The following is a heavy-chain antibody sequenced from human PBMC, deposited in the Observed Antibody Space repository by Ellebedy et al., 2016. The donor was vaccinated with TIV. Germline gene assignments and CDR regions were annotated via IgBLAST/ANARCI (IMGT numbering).Heavy chain of an antibody. CDR2: VSPYNGNT. Sequence: AASVKVSCKASGYTLMSYGICWVRQAPGQGLEWMGWVSPYNGNTNYAQKLQGRVTMTTDTSTSTAYMELRSLRSDDTAVYYCARSREYSSSSGLDYWGQGTLVTVSS. CDR1: GYTLMSYG. D-gene: IGHD6-6*01. J-gene: IGHJ4*02. V-gene: IGHV1-18*01. CDR3: ARSREYSSSSGLDY.